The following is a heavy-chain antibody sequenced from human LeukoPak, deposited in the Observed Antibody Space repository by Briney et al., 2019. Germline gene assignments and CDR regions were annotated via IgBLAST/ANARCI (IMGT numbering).Heavy chain of an antibody. Sequence: RGGSLRLSCAASGLTFSIYWMHWASHPPGRGLVWVSRINSDGSSTRYADSVKGRFTISRDNAKNTLYLQMNSLRAEDTAVYYCASLEYSSSQGRDYWGQGTLVTVSS. CDR3: ASLEYSSSQGRDY. J-gene: IGHJ4*02. D-gene: IGHD6-6*01. V-gene: IGHV3-74*01. CDR2: INSDGSST. CDR1: GLTFSIYW.